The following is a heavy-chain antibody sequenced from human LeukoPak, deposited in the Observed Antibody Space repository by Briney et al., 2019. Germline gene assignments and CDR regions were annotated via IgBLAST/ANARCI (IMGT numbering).Heavy chain of an antibody. D-gene: IGHD3-3*01. CDR2: FDPEDGET. Sequence: ASVKVSCKVSGYTLIELSMHWVRQAPGKGLEWMGGFDPEDGETIYAQKFQGRVTMTEDTSTDTAYMELSSLRSEDTAVYYCATAKYDFWSGYFFDYWGQGTLVTVSS. CDR1: GYTLIELS. CDR3: ATAKYDFWSGYFFDY. V-gene: IGHV1-24*01. J-gene: IGHJ4*02.